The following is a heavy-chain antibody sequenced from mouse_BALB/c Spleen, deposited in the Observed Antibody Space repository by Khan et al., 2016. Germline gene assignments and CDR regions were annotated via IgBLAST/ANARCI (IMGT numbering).Heavy chain of an antibody. D-gene: IGHD1-2*01. V-gene: IGHV3-2*02. CDR2: ISYSGST. CDR3: AVIHYYGYFDY. Sequence: EVQLQESGPGLVKPSQSLSLTCTVTGYSITSDYVWNWIRQFPGDNLEWLGFISYSGSTIYNPSLKSRISITRDTSKNQFFLQLNSVTTDDTATYYCAVIHYYGYFDYWDQGTTLTVSS. J-gene: IGHJ2*01. CDR1: GYSITSDYV.